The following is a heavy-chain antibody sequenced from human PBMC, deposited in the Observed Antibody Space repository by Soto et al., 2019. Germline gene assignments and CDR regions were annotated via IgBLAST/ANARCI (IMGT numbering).Heavy chain of an antibody. CDR2: IYWNDDK. CDR3: AHAWPAAAATALLDP. Sequence: SGPTLVNPTQTLTLTCTFSGFSLSTSGVGVGWIRQPPGKALEWLALIYWNDDKRYSPSLKSRLTITKDTSKNQVVLTMTNMDPVDTATYYCAHAWPAAAATALLDPWGQGTLVTVSS. CDR1: GFSLSTSGVG. J-gene: IGHJ5*02. D-gene: IGHD6-13*01. V-gene: IGHV2-5*01.